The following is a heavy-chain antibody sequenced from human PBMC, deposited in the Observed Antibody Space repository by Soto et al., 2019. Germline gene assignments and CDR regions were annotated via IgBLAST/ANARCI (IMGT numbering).Heavy chain of an antibody. CDR3: ASLTTSRFDY. V-gene: IGHV3-30-3*01. D-gene: IGHD4-17*01. J-gene: IGHJ4*02. Sequence: QVQLVESGGGVVQPGRSLRLSCAASGFTFSSYAMHWVRKAPGKGLEWVAVISYDGSNKYYADSVKGRFTISRDNSKNTLYLQMNSLRAEDTAVYYCASLTTSRFDYWGQGTLVTVSS. CDR1: GFTFSSYA. CDR2: ISYDGSNK.